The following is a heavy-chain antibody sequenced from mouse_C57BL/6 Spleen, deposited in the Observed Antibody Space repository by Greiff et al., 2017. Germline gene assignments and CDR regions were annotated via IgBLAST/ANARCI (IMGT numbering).Heavy chain of an antibody. CDR2: TWWDDDK. J-gene: IGHJ4*01. Sequence: QVTLKVSGPGILQPSQTPSLTCSFSGFSLSTFGMGVGWIRQPSGKGLEWLAHTWWDDDKYYNPSLKSRLTISKDTSKTPVFLQIANVDTADTATYYCARIAPGSSGYSAMEYWGQGTSVTVSS. CDR1: GFSLSTFGMG. D-gene: IGHD3-2*02. CDR3: ARIAPGSSGYSAMEY. V-gene: IGHV8-8*01.